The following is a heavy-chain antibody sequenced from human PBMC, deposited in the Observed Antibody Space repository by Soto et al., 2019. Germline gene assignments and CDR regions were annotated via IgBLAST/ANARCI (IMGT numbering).Heavy chain of an antibody. CDR3: ARDLPDSSGYLY. CDR1: GYTFTSYA. CDR2: INAGNGNT. D-gene: IGHD3-22*01. V-gene: IGHV1-3*01. Sequence: GASVKVSCKASGYTFTSYAMHWVRQAPGQRLEWMRWINAGNGNTKYSQKFQGRVTITRDTSASTAYMELSSLRSEDTAVCYCARDLPDSSGYLYWGQGTLVTVSS. J-gene: IGHJ4*02.